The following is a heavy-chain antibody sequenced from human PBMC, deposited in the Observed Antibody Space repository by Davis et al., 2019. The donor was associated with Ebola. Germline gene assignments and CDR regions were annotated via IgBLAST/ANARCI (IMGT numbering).Heavy chain of an antibody. CDR2: ISYDGSNK. V-gene: IGHV3-30-3*01. CDR1: GFTFSSYA. J-gene: IGHJ5*02. Sequence: GESLKISCAASGFTFSSYAMHWVRQAPGKGLEWVAVISYDGSNKYYADSVKGRFTISRDNSKNTLYLQMDSLRAEDTAVYYCARDKVRGVIKNWFDPWGQGTLVTVSS. CDR3: ARDKVRGVIKNWFDP. D-gene: IGHD3-10*01.